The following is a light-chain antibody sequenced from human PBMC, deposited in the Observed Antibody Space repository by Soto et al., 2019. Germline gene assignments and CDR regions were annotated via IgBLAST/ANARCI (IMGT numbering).Light chain of an antibody. V-gene: IGLV2-14*01. Sequence: QSALTQPASVSGSPGQAITISCTGTNNDIGAYNYVPWYQQHPGKAPKLMIADVSNRPSGVSDRFSGSKSGNTASLTISGLQAEDEADYYCCSYTGSSTLLFGGGTKVTVL. CDR3: CSYTGSSTLL. CDR2: DVS. J-gene: IGLJ2*01. CDR1: NNDIGAYNY.